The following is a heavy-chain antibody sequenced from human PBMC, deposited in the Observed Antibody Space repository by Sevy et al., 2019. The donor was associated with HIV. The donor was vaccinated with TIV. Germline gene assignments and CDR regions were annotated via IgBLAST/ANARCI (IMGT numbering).Heavy chain of an antibody. Sequence: GGYLRLSCAASAFTFSGYSMNWVRQAPGKGLEWVSSISSLSNYIYYADSVKGRFTISRDNAKNSLYLQMNSLRTEDTAAYYCARDPDRGAVTGSLDYWGQGTLVSVSS. CDR2: ISSLSNYI. J-gene: IGHJ4*02. CDR3: ARDPDRGAVTGSLDY. CDR1: AFTFSGYS. V-gene: IGHV3-21*01. D-gene: IGHD6-19*01.